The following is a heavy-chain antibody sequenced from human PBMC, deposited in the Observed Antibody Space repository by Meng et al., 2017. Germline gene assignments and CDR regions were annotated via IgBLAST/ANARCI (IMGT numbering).Heavy chain of an antibody. CDR2: LDSNGNNP. V-gene: IGHV3-23*05. CDR3: AKDKTYGDDIWHFDL. J-gene: IGHJ2*01. D-gene: IGHD4-17*01. CDR1: GFTVNNYA. Sequence: GEALKISCAAAGFTVNNYAMSWVRQAPGKGLEWVSGLDSNGNNPKYADSVKGRFAISRDNFKDTLYLQMNSLRADDTAVHYCAKDKTYGDDIWHFDLWGRGTLVTVSS.